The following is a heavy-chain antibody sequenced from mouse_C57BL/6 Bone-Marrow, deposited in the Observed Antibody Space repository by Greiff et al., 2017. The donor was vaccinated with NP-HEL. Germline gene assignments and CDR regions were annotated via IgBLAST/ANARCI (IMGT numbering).Heavy chain of an antibody. V-gene: IGHV1-64*01. CDR3: ARRVYYYGSKPLWFAY. CDR1: GYTFTSYW. J-gene: IGHJ3*01. D-gene: IGHD1-1*01. Sequence: QVQLQQPGAELVKPGASVKLSCKASGYTFTSYWMHWVKQRPGQGLEWIGMIHPNSGSTNYNEKFKSKATLTVDKSSSTAYMQLSSLTSEDSAVYYCARRVYYYGSKPLWFAYWGQGTLVTVSA. CDR2: IHPNSGST.